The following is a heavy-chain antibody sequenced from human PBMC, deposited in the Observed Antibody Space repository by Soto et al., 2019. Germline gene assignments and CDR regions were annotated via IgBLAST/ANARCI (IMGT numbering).Heavy chain of an antibody. CDR3: ARSGNYRIDV. D-gene: IGHD2-15*01. V-gene: IGHV3-48*01. J-gene: IGHJ6*02. CDR2: ISSSGISI. Sequence: GGSLRLSCAASGFTFSSHNMNWVRQAPGKGLEWISYISSSGISIYYADSVKGRFTISRDNAKNSLYLQMNSLRAEDTALYYCARSGNYRIDVWGQGTMVTVSS. CDR1: GFTFSSHN.